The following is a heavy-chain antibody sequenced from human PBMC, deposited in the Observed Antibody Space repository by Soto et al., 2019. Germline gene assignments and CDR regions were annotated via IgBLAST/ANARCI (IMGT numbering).Heavy chain of an antibody. D-gene: IGHD2-15*01. CDR2: IYPGDSDT. J-gene: IGHJ6*02. CDR1: GYSFTSYW. CDR3: ARPSSVVTAGYGMDV. Sequence: VESLKISCKGSGYSFTSYWIGWVRQMPGKGLEWMGIIYPGDSDTRYSPSFQGQVTISADKSISTAYLQWSSLKASDTAMYYCARPSSVVTAGYGMDVWGQGTTVTVSS. V-gene: IGHV5-51*01.